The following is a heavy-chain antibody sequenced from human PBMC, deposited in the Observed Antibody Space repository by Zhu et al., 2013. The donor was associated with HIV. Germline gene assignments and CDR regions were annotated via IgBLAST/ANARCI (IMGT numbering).Heavy chain of an antibody. CDR3: ARGYEEGVGVATPGNY. D-gene: IGHD2-15*01. CDR1: GYTFTVSY. Sequence: QVQLVQSGAEVKKPGASVKVSCKASGYTFTVSYIHWVRQTPGQGLEWMGWVDPISGGTNYAQKFQGRITVTRDTSITTAYMELTSLTSDDTAVYYCARGYEEGVGVATPGNYWGQGTPGHRLL. J-gene: IGHJ4*02. CDR2: VDPISGGT. V-gene: IGHV1-2*02.